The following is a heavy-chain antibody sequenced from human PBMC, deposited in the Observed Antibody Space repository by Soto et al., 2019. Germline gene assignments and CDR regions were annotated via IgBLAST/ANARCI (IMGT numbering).Heavy chain of an antibody. CDR3: ARRTVNIRTFYSGLKTNCFDY. CDR1: GDSISSSDYY. V-gene: IGHV4-39*01. J-gene: IGHJ4*02. CDR2: IYYSGST. Sequence: SETLSLTCAVSGDSISSSDYYWGWIRQPPGKGLEWIGSIYYSGSTYYNPSLQSRVAISVDTSKNQFSLKLKSVTAADTAIYYCARRTVNIRTFYSGLKTNCFDYWGQGAPVTGS. D-gene: IGHD6-19*01.